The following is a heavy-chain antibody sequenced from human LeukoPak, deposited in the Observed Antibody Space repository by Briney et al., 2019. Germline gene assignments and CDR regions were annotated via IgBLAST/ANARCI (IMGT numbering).Heavy chain of an antibody. V-gene: IGHV3-48*01. CDR1: GFTFSSYS. J-gene: IGHJ6*02. CDR2: ISSSSSTI. CDR3: AKDNRTPYYYYGMDV. Sequence: GGSLRLSCAASGFTFSSYSMNWVRQAPGKGLEWVSYISSSSSTIYYADSVKGRFTISRDNAKNSLYLQMNSLRAEDTAVYYCAKDNRTPYYYYGMDVWGQGTTVTVSS.